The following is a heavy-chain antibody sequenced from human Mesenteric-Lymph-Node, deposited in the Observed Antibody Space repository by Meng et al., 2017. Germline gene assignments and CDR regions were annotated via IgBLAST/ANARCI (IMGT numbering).Heavy chain of an antibody. J-gene: IGHJ4*02. Sequence: QQLGAGRWKPTQPRSLTCSFTGGSLSGADWNWIRQPQGKGLELIGEIIHGGSPSYNPSLKSLVTISIDTSKNQLSLLLSSVNAADTAVYYCARRPTGIDYWGQGTLVTVSS. CDR2: IIHGGSP. CDR3: ARRPTGIDY. D-gene: IGHD2-8*02. V-gene: IGHV4-34*12. CDR1: GGSLSGAD.